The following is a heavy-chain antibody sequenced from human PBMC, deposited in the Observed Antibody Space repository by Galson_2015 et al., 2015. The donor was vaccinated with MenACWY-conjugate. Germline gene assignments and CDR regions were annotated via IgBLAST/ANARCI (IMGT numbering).Heavy chain of an antibody. D-gene: IGHD1-14*01. V-gene: IGHV5-10-1*01. J-gene: IGHJ4*02. CDR2: IDPSDSYT. CDR1: GYSFTNNW. Sequence: QSGAEVKKPGESLRIPCKGSGYSFTNNWITWVRQVPGKGLEWMGTIDPSDSYTNYGPSFRGHVTVSVDTSISTAHLQWSSLKASEPAIYFWAGLYHRGDRHLDYRGQGTLVTVSS. CDR3: AGLYHRGDRHLDY.